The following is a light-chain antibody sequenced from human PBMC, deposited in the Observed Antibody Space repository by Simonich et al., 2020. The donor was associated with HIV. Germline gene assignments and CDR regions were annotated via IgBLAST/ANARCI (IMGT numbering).Light chain of an antibody. CDR3: CSYAGSFTWV. V-gene: IGLV2-11*01. Sequence: QSALTQPRSVSGSPGQSVTISCTGTSSDVGGYSYVSWYQQHPGKAPKLMIYDVTKWASGVPDRFSGSKSGNTASLTISGLQAEDEADYYCCSYAGSFTWVFGGGTKLTVL. J-gene: IGLJ3*02. CDR2: DVT. CDR1: SSDVGGYSY.